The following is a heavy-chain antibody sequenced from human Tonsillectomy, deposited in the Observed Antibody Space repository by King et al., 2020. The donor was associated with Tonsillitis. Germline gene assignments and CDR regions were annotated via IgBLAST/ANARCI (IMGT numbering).Heavy chain of an antibody. V-gene: IGHV4-59*01. CDR1: GGSISSFY. J-gene: IGHJ3*02. D-gene: IGHD3-3*01. CDR3: ARAKSGNFWAFDI. Sequence: QLQESGPGLVKPSETLSLTCTVSGGSISSFYWNWIRQPPGKGLEWIGFIHYSGSTNYNPSLKSRVTTSVDTSTNQFSLKLSSVTAADTAVYYCARAKSGNFWAFDIWGQGTMVTVSS. CDR2: IHYSGST.